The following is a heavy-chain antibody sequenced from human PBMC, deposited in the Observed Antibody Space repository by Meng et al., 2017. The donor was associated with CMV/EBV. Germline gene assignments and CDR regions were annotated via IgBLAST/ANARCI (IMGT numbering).Heavy chain of an antibody. CDR1: GFTFSSYS. CDR2: ISSSSSTI. CDR3: AREAAETYYYYGMDV. J-gene: IGHJ6*02. Sequence: GGSLRLSCAASGFTFSSYSMNWVRQAPGKGLEWVSYISSSSSTIYYADSVKGRFTISRDNAKNTLYLQMNSLRAEDTAVYYCAREAAETYYYYGMDVWGQGTTVTVSS. V-gene: IGHV3-48*04. D-gene: IGHD6-13*01.